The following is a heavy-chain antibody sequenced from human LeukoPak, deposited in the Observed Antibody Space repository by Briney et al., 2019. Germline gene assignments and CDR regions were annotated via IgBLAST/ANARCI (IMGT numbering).Heavy chain of an antibody. CDR2: IYYSGST. D-gene: IGHD2-2*01. V-gene: IGHV4-59*11. CDR3: ARVLDCSSTSCYWFDP. CDR1: GGSISSRY. Sequence: SETLSLTCTVSGGSISSRYWSWVRQPPGKGLEWVGYIYYSGSTNYNPSLKSRVTISVDRSKNPFSLKMSSVTAADTAVYYCARVLDCSSTSCYWFDPWGQGTLVTVSS. J-gene: IGHJ5*02.